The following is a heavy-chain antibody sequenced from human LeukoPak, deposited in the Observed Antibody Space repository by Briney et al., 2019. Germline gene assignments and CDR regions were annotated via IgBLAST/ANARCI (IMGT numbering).Heavy chain of an antibody. J-gene: IGHJ4*02. Sequence: PSETLSLTCTVSGGSISSYYWSRIRQPPGKGLEWIGYIYYSGSTNYNPSLKSRVTISVDTSKNQFSLKLSSVTAADTAVYYCARVGGYCSSTSCYDYWGQGTLVTVSS. CDR3: ARVGGYCSSTSCYDY. D-gene: IGHD2-2*01. CDR1: GGSISSYY. CDR2: IYYSGST. V-gene: IGHV4-59*01.